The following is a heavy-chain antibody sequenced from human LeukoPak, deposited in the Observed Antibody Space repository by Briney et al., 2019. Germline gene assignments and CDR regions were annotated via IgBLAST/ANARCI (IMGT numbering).Heavy chain of an antibody. CDR2: ISGSGGST. Sequence: TGGSLRLSCAASGFTFSSYAMSWVRQAPGKGLEWVSAISGSGGSTYYADSVKGRFTISRDNSKNTLYLQMNSLRAKDTAVYYCAKSSAVGATLDYWGQGTLVTVSS. D-gene: IGHD1-26*01. V-gene: IGHV3-23*01. CDR1: GFTFSSYA. J-gene: IGHJ4*02. CDR3: AKSSAVGATLDY.